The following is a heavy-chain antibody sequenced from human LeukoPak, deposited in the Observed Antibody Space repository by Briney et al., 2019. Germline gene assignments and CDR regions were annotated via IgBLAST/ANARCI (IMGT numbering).Heavy chain of an antibody. V-gene: IGHV3-23*01. D-gene: IGHD1-26*01. Sequence: GGSLRLSCAASGFTFTSYSMNWVRQAPGKGLEWVSTISCGGGSTYYADSVKGRFTISRDNSKNTLYLQVNSLRAEDTAVYYCAKGGKWDVTPFDYWGQGTLVTVSS. J-gene: IGHJ4*02. CDR2: ISCGGGST. CDR3: AKGGKWDVTPFDY. CDR1: GFTFTSYS.